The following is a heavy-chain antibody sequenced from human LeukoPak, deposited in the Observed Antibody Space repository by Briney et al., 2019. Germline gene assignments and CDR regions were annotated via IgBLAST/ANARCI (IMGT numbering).Heavy chain of an antibody. J-gene: IGHJ4*02. CDR1: GGSFSGYY. CDR3: ARAGGSAAN. V-gene: IGHV4-34*01. Sequence: SETLSLTCAVYGGSFSGYYWSWIRQPPGKGLEWIGEINHSGSTNYNPSLKSRVTISVDTSNNQFSLKLSSVTAADTAVYYCARAGGSAANWGQGTLVTVSS. CDR2: INHSGST. D-gene: IGHD2-2*01.